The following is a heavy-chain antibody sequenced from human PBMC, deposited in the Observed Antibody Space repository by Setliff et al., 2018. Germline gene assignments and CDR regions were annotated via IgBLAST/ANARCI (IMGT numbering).Heavy chain of an antibody. CDR1: GGTFSDYF. CDR2: INHSGSS. J-gene: IGHJ4*02. Sequence: PSETLSLTCGASGGTFSDYFWTWIRQSPGRGLEWIGEINHSGSSNYNPSLKSRVTISIDTSNNQFSLKVTSVTAADTGIYYCARGRKVAARLLDSWGQGARVTV. CDR3: ARGRKVAARLLDS. D-gene: IGHD6-6*01. V-gene: IGHV4-34*08.